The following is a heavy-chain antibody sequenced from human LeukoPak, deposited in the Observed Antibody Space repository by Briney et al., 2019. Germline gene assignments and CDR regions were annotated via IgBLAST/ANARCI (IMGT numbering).Heavy chain of an antibody. CDR2: INPNTGGT. CDR3: AKVPPSITAAGNWLGP. Sequence: GASGKVSCKASGYTFTGYYIHWVRQAPGQGLEWMGRINPNTGGTDYAQKFQGRVTMTGDTSITTAYMELSRLTSDDTAIYYCAKVPPSITAAGNWLGPWGQGALVAVSS. D-gene: IGHD6-13*01. CDR1: GYTFTGYY. V-gene: IGHV1-2*06. J-gene: IGHJ5*02.